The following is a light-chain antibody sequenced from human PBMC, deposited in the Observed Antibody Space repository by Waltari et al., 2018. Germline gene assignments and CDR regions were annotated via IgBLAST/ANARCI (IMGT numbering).Light chain of an antibody. CDR2: AAS. V-gene: IGKV3-20*01. Sequence: EIVLTQSTGTLSLSPGERATLSCRASQSVSRALAWYQQKPGQAPRLLIYAASSRATGIPDRFSGSGSGTDFSLTISRLEPEDFAVYYCQHYVRLPVTFGQGTKVEIK. J-gene: IGKJ1*01. CDR1: QSVSRA. CDR3: QHYVRLPVT.